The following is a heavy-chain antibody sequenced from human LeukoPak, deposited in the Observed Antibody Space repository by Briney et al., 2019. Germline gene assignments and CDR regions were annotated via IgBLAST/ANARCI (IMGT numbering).Heavy chain of an antibody. J-gene: IGHJ6*02. CDR2: ISYDGSNK. CDR1: GFTFSSYA. CDR3: ARDSSSWYRLGYYYGMDV. D-gene: IGHD6-13*01. Sequence: GGSLRLSCAASGFTFSSYAMHWVRQAPGKGLEWVAVISYDGSNKYYADSVKGRFTISRDNSKNTLYLQMNSLRAEDTAVYYCARDSSSWYRLGYYYGMDVWGQWTTVTVSS. V-gene: IGHV3-30*04.